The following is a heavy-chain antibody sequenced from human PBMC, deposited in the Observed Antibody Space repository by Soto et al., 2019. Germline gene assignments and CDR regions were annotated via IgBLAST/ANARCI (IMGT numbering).Heavy chain of an antibody. V-gene: IGHV3-23*01. D-gene: IGHD6-13*01. J-gene: IGHJ6*02. CDR2: ISSSGSST. CDR3: ATDTSTWYGGLDYYAMDV. Sequence: EVQLLESGGGLVQPGGSLRLSCAASGFTFSSYAMSWVRQAPGKGLEWVSAISSSGSSTYYADSVKGRFTIYRDNSKNTLYLRMNSLRAEDTAVSYCATDTSTWYGGLDYYAMDVWGQGTTVTVS. CDR1: GFTFSSYA.